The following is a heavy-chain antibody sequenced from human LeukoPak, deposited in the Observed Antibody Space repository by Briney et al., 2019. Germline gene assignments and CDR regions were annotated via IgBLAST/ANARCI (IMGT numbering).Heavy chain of an antibody. CDR3: ASSTYYDFWSGYYSLYYYYMDV. D-gene: IGHD3-3*01. J-gene: IGHJ6*03. CDR2: IYTSVSP. V-gene: IGHV4-61*02. CDR1: GGSISSGSYY. Sequence: SETLSLTCTVSGGSISSGSYYWSWIRQPAWKGLDWFGCIYTSVSPNYNPSLTTRATISVDTSKNEFSLKLSSVTAADTAVYYCASSTYYDFWSGYYSLYYYYMDVWGKGTTVTVSS.